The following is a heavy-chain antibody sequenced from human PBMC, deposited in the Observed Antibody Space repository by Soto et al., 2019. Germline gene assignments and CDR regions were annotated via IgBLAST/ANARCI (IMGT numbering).Heavy chain of an antibody. CDR2: ISGSGNYT. Sequence: LRLSCAASGFTFSTYSMNWVRQAPGKGLEWVSSISGSGNYTHYADFLRGRFTISRDNAKTSLYLQMNSLRAEDTAVYYCAREGINNYNEYYFDSWGQGTGVTAPQ. CDR1: GFTFSTYS. V-gene: IGHV3-21*01. J-gene: IGHJ4*02. D-gene: IGHD4-4*01. CDR3: AREGINNYNEYYFDS.